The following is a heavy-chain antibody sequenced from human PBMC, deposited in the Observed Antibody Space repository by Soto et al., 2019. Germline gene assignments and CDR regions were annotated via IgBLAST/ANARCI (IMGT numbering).Heavy chain of an antibody. V-gene: IGHV1-18*01. J-gene: IGHJ6*02. CDR1: GYTFTNYG. CDR3: AKNGQPPYYYYGLDV. Sequence: ASVKVSCKASGYTFTNYGISWVRQALGQGLEWMGWISGYNDDANYAQRFQGRVSMTIDTSTTTAYMELRTLTSDDTAVYYCAKNGQPPYYYYGLDVWGQGTTVTVSS. D-gene: IGHD2-8*01. CDR2: ISGYNDDA.